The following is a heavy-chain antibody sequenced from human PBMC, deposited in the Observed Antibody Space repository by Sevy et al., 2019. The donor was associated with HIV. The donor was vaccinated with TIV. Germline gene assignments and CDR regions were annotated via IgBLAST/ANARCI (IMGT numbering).Heavy chain of an antibody. D-gene: IGHD2-2*01. CDR2: ISSSSNII. J-gene: IGHJ6*02. CDR1: GFTLSPYS. Sequence: GGSLRLSCAASGFTLSPYSMEWVRQAPGKGLEWVSHISSSSNIIYYADSVKGRVTVSRDNAKNSLYLRMDSLRDEDTAVYYCARDAMRVGNSNYYYGMDVWGQGTTVTVSS. V-gene: IGHV3-48*02. CDR3: ARDAMRVGNSNYYYGMDV.